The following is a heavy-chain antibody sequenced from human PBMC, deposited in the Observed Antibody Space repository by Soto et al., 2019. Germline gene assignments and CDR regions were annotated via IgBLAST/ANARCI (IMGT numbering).Heavy chain of an antibody. Sequence: GGSLRLSCAASGFTFSNAWMSWVRQAPGKGLEWVGRIKSKTDGGTTDYAAPVKGRFTISRDDSKNTLYLQMNSLKTEDTAVYYCTTDLWFGEYIQFDYWGQGTLVTVSS. J-gene: IGHJ4*02. CDR3: TTDLWFGEYIQFDY. CDR1: GFTFSNAW. V-gene: IGHV3-15*01. CDR2: IKSKTDGGTT. D-gene: IGHD3-10*01.